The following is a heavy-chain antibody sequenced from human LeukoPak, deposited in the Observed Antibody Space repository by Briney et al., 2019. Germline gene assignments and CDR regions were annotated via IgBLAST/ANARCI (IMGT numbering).Heavy chain of an antibody. J-gene: IGHJ2*01. D-gene: IGHD5-24*01. CDR2: ISASGGST. CDR1: GSTFSGYA. V-gene: IGHV3-23*01. CDR3: AKVPDGSPRGYWYFDL. Sequence: GGSLRLSCVASGSTFSGYALSWVRQAPGKGLEWVSTISASGGSTYYADSVKGRFSISRDNSKNTPYMEMHSLRAEDTAVYYCAKVPDGSPRGYWYFDLWGRGTLITVSS.